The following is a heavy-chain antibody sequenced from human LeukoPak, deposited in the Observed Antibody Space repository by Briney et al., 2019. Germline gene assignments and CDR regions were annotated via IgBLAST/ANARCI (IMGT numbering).Heavy chain of an antibody. V-gene: IGHV1-2*02. J-gene: IGHJ4*02. D-gene: IGHD3-16*01. Sequence: ASVKVSCKTSGYTFIGYYMHWVRQAPGQGLEWMGWIYPNSGGTDYAQKFQGRVTMTRDTSISTAYMELSRLRFDDTAVYYCASALGGYQSTLDYWGQGTLVTVSS. CDR1: GYTFIGYY. CDR3: ASALGGYQSTLDY. CDR2: IYPNSGGT.